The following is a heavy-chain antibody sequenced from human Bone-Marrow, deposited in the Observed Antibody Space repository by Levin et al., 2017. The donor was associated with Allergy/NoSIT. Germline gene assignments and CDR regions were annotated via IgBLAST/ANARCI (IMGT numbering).Heavy chain of an antibody. CDR3: ARENPIAAAGTAYDALDI. CDR2: TYYRSKWYN. CDR1: GDSVSSNSAA. Sequence: SQTLSLTCAISGDSVSSNSAAWNWLRQSPSRGLEWLGRTYYRSKWYNDYAVSVKSRITINSDTSKNQFSLQLNSVTPEDTAVYYCARENPIAAAGTAYDALDIWGQGTMVTVSS. V-gene: IGHV6-1*01. J-gene: IGHJ3*02. D-gene: IGHD6-13*01.